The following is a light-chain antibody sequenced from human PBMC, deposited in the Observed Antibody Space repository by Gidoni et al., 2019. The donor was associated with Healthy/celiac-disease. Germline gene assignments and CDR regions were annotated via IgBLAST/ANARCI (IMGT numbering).Light chain of an antibody. V-gene: IGKV3-20*01. Sequence: EIVLTQSPGTLSLSPGERATLSCRASQSVSSSYLAWYQQKPGQAPRLLIYGASSRATGIPDRFSGSGSGTDFTRTISRLEPEDFAVYYCQQYGSSFTFXPXTKVDIK. J-gene: IGKJ3*01. CDR3: QQYGSSFT. CDR2: GAS. CDR1: QSVSSSY.